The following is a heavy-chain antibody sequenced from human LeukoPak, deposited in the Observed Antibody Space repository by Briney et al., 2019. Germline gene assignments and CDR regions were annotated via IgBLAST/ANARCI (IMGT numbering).Heavy chain of an antibody. CDR1: GFIFSSYS. Sequence: GGSLRLSCAASGFIFSSYSMNWVRQAPGKGLEWVSYITSTDSSTHFADSVKGRFTISRDNAKNPLYLQMNSLRDEDTAVYYCVRDSSWSFDYWGQGTLVTVSS. V-gene: IGHV3-48*02. CDR3: VRDSSWSFDY. D-gene: IGHD2-15*01. CDR2: ITSTDSST. J-gene: IGHJ4*02.